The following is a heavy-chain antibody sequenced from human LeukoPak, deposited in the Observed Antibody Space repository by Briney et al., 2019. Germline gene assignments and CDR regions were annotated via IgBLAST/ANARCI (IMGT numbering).Heavy chain of an antibody. V-gene: IGHV3-7*01. J-gene: IGHJ4*02. Sequence: GGSLRLSCGASGFTFSSYWMSWVRQAPGKGLEWVANIKEDGSEKYYVDSVKGRFTISRDNAKNSLYLQMNSLRAEDTAVYYCARSITIFGVVPSPFDYWGQGSLVTVPS. CDR3: ARSITIFGVVPSPFDY. D-gene: IGHD3-3*01. CDR1: GFTFSSYW. CDR2: IKEDGSEK.